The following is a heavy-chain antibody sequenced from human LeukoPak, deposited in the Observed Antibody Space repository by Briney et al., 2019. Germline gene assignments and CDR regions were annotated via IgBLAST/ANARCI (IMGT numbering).Heavy chain of an antibody. J-gene: IGHJ4*02. CDR1: GFTFSSYA. CDR3: ARSKRGGYQLLYEDY. CDR2: IWYDGSNK. Sequence: GGSLRLSCAASGFTFSSYAMHWVRQAPGKGLEWVAVIWYDGSNKYYADSVKGRFTISRDSSKNTLYLQMNSLRAEDTAVYYCARSKRGGYQLLYEDYWGQGTLVTVSS. D-gene: IGHD2-2*02. V-gene: IGHV3-33*08.